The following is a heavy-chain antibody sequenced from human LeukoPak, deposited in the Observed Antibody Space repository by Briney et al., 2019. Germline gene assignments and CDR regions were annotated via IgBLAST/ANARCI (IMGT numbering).Heavy chain of an antibody. D-gene: IGHD3-9*01. CDR2: IIPILGIA. Sequence: GASVTVSCKASGGTFSSYTIGWVRQAPGQGLEWMGRIIPILGIANYAQKFQGRVTITADKSTSTAYMELSSLRSEDTAVYYCARAVYDILTGGSYYMDVWGKGTTVTVSS. CDR1: GGTFSSYT. V-gene: IGHV1-69*02. CDR3: ARAVYDILTGGSYYMDV. J-gene: IGHJ6*03.